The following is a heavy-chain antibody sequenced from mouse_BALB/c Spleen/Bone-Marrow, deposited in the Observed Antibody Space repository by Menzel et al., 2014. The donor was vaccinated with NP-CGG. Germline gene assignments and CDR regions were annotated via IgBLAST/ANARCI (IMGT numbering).Heavy chain of an antibody. Sequence: EVMLVESGGGLVQPGGSLRLSCATSGFTFTDYYMSWVRQPPGKALEWLGFIRNKANGYTTEYSASVKGRSTISRDNSQSILYLQMNTLRAEDSATYYCARDSLYYGSSYWYFDVWGAGTTVTVSS. CDR2: IRNKANGYTT. CDR3: ARDSLYYGSSYWYFDV. D-gene: IGHD1-1*01. CDR1: GFTFTDYY. V-gene: IGHV7-3*02. J-gene: IGHJ1*01.